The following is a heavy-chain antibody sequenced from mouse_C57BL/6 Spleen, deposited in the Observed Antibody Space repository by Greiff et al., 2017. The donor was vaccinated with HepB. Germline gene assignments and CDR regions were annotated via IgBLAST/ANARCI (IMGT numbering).Heavy chain of an antibody. V-gene: IGHV1-50*01. D-gene: IGHD1-1*02. CDR3: ARGGYGDSFDY. CDR1: GYTFTSYW. J-gene: IGHJ2*01. CDR2: IDPSDSYT. Sequence: QVQLQQPGAELVKPGASVKLSCKASGYTFTSYWMQWVKQRPGQGLEWIGEIDPSDSYTNYNQKFKGKATLNVDTSSSTAYMQLSSLTSEDSAVYYCARGGYGDSFDYWGQGTTLTVSS.